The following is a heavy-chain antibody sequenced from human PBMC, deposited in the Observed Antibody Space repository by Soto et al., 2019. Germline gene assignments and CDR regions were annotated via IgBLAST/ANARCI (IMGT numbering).Heavy chain of an antibody. CDR3: ARSLYYYDSSGTYYFDY. V-gene: IGHV3-7*03. J-gene: IGHJ4*02. Sequence: GGSLRLSCAASGFTFSSYWMSWVRQAPGKGLEWVANIKQDGSEKYYVDSVKGRFTISRDNAKNSLYLQMNSLRAEDTAVYYCARSLYYYDSSGTYYFDYWGQGTLVTVPS. CDR1: GFTFSSYW. D-gene: IGHD3-22*01. CDR2: IKQDGSEK.